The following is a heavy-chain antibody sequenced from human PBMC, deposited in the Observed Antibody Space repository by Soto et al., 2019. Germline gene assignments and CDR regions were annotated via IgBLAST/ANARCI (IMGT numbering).Heavy chain of an antibody. Sequence: EVELLESGGGLVQPGGSLRLSCAASGFPFSHFAMSWVRQAPGKGLEWVSAIVDSGRTTYHADSVQGRFTISRDNSKNILYLQMDSLRAEDTAVYYCATPKVAFDHWGQGTLVTVSS. CDR1: GFPFSHFA. CDR2: IVDSGRTT. J-gene: IGHJ4*02. D-gene: IGHD2-15*01. CDR3: ATPKVAFDH. V-gene: IGHV3-23*01.